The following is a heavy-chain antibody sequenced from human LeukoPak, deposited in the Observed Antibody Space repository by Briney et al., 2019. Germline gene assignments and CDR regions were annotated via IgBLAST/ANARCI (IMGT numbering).Heavy chain of an antibody. CDR3: ARPIRYSSGWYGY. CDR2: INPNSGDT. V-gene: IGHV1-2*02. D-gene: IGHD6-19*01. CDR1: GYTFTGYY. J-gene: IGHJ4*02. Sequence: ASVKVSCKASGYTFTGYYMHWVRQAPGQGLEWMGWINPNSGDTNYSQKFQGRVTMTRDTSISTAYMELSRLRSDDTAVYYCARPIRYSSGWYGYWGQGTLVTVSS.